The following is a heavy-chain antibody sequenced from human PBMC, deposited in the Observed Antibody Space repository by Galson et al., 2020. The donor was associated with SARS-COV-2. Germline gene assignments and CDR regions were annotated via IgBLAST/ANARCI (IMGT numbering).Heavy chain of an antibody. CDR3: ARTYYDDRSVYRHCDH. CDR2: IKQDGSDK. Sequence: GGSLRLSCAASGFTLSNYWMSWVRQAPGKGLEWVANIKQDGSDKYYVDSVKGRFTISRDNAENSLYLQMNSLRAEDTALYFCARTYYDDRSVYRHCDHWGQGTLVTVSS. J-gene: IGHJ4*02. V-gene: IGHV3-7*01. CDR1: GFTLSNYW. D-gene: IGHD3-22*01.